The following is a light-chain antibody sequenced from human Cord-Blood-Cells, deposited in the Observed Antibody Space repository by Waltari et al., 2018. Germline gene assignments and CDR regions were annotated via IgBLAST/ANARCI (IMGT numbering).Light chain of an antibody. CDR2: GAS. V-gene: IGKV3-20*01. J-gene: IGKJ4*01. Sequence: EIVLTQSPGTLSLSPGERATLSCRTSPSVSSSYLAWYQQKPGQAPRLLIYGASSRATGIPDRFSGSGSGTDFTLTISRLEPEDFAVYYCQQYGSSFLTFGGGTKVEIK. CDR3: QQYGSSFLT. CDR1: PSVSSSY.